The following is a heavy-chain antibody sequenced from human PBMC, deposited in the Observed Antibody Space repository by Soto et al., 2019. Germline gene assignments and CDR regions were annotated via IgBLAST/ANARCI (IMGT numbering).Heavy chain of an antibody. D-gene: IGHD3-22*01. V-gene: IGHV1-18*01. CDR2: ISAYNGNT. CDR3: ARYSASGYYTLGY. CDR1: GYTFTNYG. J-gene: IGHJ4*02. Sequence: QVQVVQSGAEVKKPGASVKVSCKASGYTFTNYGISWVRQAPGQGQGLEWMGWISAYNGNTKYAQKFQDRVTMTIDTSTSTAYMELRSLRSDDTDVYYCARYSASGYYTLGYWGQGTLVTVSS.